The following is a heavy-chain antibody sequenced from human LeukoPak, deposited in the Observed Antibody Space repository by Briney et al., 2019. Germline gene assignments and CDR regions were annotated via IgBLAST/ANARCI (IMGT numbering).Heavy chain of an antibody. D-gene: IGHD6-19*01. CDR2: INPITGAT. CDR3: ARVLFYSSGNKSNRVDY. CDR1: GYTFTDYI. Sequence: ASVKVSCKASGYTFTDYIIHWVRQAPGQGVEWMGWINPITGATMYAPSFQGRVTMTRDTSISTAYMELSRLRSDDTAVYYCARVLFYSSGNKSNRVDYWGQGTLVTVSS. V-gene: IGHV1-2*02. J-gene: IGHJ4*02.